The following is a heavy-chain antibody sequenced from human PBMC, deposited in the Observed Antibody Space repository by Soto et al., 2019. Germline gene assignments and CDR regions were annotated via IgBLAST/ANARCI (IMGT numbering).Heavy chain of an antibody. D-gene: IGHD3-3*01. CDR3: AHRVLRTVFGLVTTTAIYFDF. V-gene: IGHV2-5*01. J-gene: IGHJ4*02. CDR1: GFSLTTSGVG. CDR2: IYWYDDK. Sequence: QITLNESGPTVVRPTETLTLTCRFSGFSLTTSGVGVGWVRQSPGKAPEWLALIYWYDDKRYSESLKSRLTITEDTSKNQVVLTVANLDPTDTATYYCAHRVLRTVFGLVTTTAIYFDFWGQGPPVAVSS.